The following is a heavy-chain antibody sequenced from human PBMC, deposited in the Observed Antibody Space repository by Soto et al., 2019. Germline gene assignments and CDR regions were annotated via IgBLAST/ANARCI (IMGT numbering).Heavy chain of an antibody. CDR3: AKDRAEMVVAATYDY. D-gene: IGHD2-15*01. V-gene: IGHV3-30*18. CDR1: GFTFSSYG. CDR2: ISYDGSNK. J-gene: IGHJ4*02. Sequence: GGSLRLSCAASGFTFSSYGMHWVRQAPGKGLEWVAVISYDGSNKYYADSVKGRFTISRDNSKNTLYLQMNSLRAEDTAVYYCAKDRAEMVVAATYDYWGQGTLVTVSS.